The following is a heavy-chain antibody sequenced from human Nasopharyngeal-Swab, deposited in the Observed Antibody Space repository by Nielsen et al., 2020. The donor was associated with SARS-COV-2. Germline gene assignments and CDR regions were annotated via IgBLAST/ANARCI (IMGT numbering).Heavy chain of an antibody. CDR3: AAFTSGRRFLNDY. Sequence: SETLSLTCAVYGGSFSGYYWSWICQPPGKGLEWIGEINHSGSTNYNPSLKSRVTISVDTSKNQFSLKLSSVTAADTAVYYCAAFTSGRRFLNDYWGQGTLVTVSS. D-gene: IGHD3-10*01. CDR1: GGSFSGYY. CDR2: INHSGST. V-gene: IGHV4-34*01. J-gene: IGHJ4*02.